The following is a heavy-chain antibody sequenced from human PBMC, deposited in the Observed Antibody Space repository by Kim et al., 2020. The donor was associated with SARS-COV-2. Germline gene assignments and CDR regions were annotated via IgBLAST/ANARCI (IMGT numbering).Heavy chain of an antibody. Sequence: YSPSLKGRLTITKDTSKNQVVLTMTNMDPVDTATYYCAHRRGWNYGWFDPWGQGTLVTVSS. D-gene: IGHD1-7*01. CDR3: AHRRGWNYGWFDP. J-gene: IGHJ5*02. V-gene: IGHV2-5*01.